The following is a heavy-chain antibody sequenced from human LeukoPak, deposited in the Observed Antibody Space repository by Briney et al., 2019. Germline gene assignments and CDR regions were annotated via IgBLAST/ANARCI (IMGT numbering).Heavy chain of an antibody. D-gene: IGHD3-3*01. CDR2: IIPIFGTA. CDR3: ARAGSGTIFGVVTYYFDY. CDR1: GYTFTGYY. Sequence: GASVKVSCKASGYTFTGYYMHWVRQAPGQGLEWMGGIIPIFGTANYAQKFQGRVTITADESTSTAYMELSSLRSEDMAVYYCARAGSGTIFGVVTYYFDYWGQGTLVTVSS. V-gene: IGHV1-69*13. J-gene: IGHJ4*02.